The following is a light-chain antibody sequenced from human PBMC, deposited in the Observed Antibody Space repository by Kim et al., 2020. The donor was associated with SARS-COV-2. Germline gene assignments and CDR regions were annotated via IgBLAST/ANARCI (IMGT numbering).Light chain of an antibody. J-gene: IGKJ1*01. Sequence: SPGERATLSCRASQSVSSYLAWYQQEPGQAPRLPIYDASNRATGIPARFSGSGSGTDFTLTISSLEPEDFAVYYCQQRSNWPTWTFGQGTKVDIK. V-gene: IGKV3-11*01. CDR1: QSVSSY. CDR3: QQRSNWPTWT. CDR2: DAS.